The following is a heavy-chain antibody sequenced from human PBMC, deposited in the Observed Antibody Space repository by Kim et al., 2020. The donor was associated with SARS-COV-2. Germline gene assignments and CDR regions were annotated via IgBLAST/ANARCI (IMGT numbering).Heavy chain of an antibody. CDR2: IYYSGST. Sequence: SETLSLTCTVSGGSISSSSYYWGWIRQPPGKGLEWIGSIYYSGSTYYNPSLKSRVTISVDTSKNQFSLKLSSVTAADTAVYYCARDRSFDYWGQGTLVTVSS. CDR3: ARDRSFDY. CDR1: GGSISSSSYY. J-gene: IGHJ4*02. V-gene: IGHV4-39*07.